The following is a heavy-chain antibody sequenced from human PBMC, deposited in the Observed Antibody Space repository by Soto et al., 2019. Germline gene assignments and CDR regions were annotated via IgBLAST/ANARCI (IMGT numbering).Heavy chain of an antibody. Sequence: QVQLVQSGAEVKKPGASVKVSCKASGYTFTSYYMHWVRQAPGQGLEWMGIINPSGGSTSYAQKFQGRVTMTRDTSTSTVYMELSSLRSEDTAVYYCARSRLMVYAANNWFDPWGQGTLVTVSS. CDR3: ARSRLMVYAANNWFDP. CDR1: GYTFTSYY. J-gene: IGHJ5*02. D-gene: IGHD2-8*01. V-gene: IGHV1-46*01. CDR2: INPSGGST.